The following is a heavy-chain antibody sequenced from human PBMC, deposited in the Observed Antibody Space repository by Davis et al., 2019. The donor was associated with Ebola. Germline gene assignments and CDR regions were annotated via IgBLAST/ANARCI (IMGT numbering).Heavy chain of an antibody. V-gene: IGHV3-30*02. CDR1: GPTFSSYG. Sequence: PGRSLRLSCAASGPTFSSYGMHWVRPAPGKGLEWVALIWYDGSNKYYADSVKGRFTISRDNSKNTLYLQMNSLRAEDTAVYYCAKDPPGGEYLDHWGQGTLVTVSS. D-gene: IGHD3-16*01. J-gene: IGHJ4*02. CDR2: IWYDGSNK. CDR3: AKDPPGGEYLDH.